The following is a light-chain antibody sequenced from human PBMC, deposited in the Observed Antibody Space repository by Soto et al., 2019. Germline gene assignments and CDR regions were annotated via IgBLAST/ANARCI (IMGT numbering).Light chain of an antibody. CDR3: QQYYSTPWT. Sequence: DIVMTQSPDSLAVSLGERATINCKSSQNILYSSNNRNYLAWYQQKSGQSPKLLIYWASTRESGVPDRFSGSGSGTDFTLTISSLQAEDVAVYYCQQYYSTPWTFGQGTKVEIK. V-gene: IGKV4-1*01. CDR1: QNILYSSNNRNY. CDR2: WAS. J-gene: IGKJ1*01.